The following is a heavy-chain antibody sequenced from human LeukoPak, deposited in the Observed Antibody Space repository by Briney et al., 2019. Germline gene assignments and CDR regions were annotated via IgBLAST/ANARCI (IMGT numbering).Heavy chain of an antibody. CDR3: VKEHVDRAFTRSFEI. CDR2: ISPDKT. D-gene: IGHD3-3*02. V-gene: IGHV3-23*01. CDR1: GFSFSTNP. Sequence: GGSLRLSCAASGFSFSTNPMSWVRQGPGKGLEWVSAISPDKTYYADSVKGRLTISRDNYKNTVDLHMNSPRAEDTAIYYCVKEHVDRAFTRSFEIWGRGIVVTVSS. J-gene: IGHJ3*02.